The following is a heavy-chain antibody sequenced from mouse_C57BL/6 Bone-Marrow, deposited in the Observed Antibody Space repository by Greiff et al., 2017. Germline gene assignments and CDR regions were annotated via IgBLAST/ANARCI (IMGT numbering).Heavy chain of an antibody. CDR1: GFNIKDDY. Sequence: EVQLQQSGAELVRPGASVTLSCTASGFNIKDDYMHWLKQRPEQGLEWIGWLDPENGDTEYASKFQGKATITADTSSNPACLQLSSLTSEDTAVNYCDQGYFDVWGTGTTVTVSS. V-gene: IGHV14-4*01. CDR2: LDPENGDT. J-gene: IGHJ1*03. CDR3: DQGYFDV.